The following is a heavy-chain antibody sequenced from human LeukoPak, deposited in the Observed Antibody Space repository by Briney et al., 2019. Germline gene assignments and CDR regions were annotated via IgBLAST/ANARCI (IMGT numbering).Heavy chain of an antibody. V-gene: IGHV3-23*01. Sequence: PGGSLRLSCAASGFTFSTYAMSWVRQAPGKGLEWVSAISGSADSTYYADSVKGQFAISRDNSKHTLYLQMNSLRAEDTAVYFCAKDRARGGTTDFDYWGQGTLVTVSS. CDR1: GFTFSTYA. CDR2: ISGSADST. CDR3: AKDRARGGTTDFDY. D-gene: IGHD1-7*01. J-gene: IGHJ4*02.